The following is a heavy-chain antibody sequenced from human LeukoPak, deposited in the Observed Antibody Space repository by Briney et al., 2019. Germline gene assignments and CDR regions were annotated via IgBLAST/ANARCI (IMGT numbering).Heavy chain of an antibody. CDR3: ARGMTTVTH. D-gene: IGHD4-11*01. CDR2: IYYSGST. Sequence: SETLSLTCTVSGGSISSGDYYWSWIRQPPGKGLEWIGYIYYSGSTNYNPSLKSRVTISVDTSRNQFSLKLSSVTAADTAVYYCARGMTTVTHWGQGTLVTVSS. J-gene: IGHJ4*02. V-gene: IGHV4-30-4*01. CDR1: GGSISSGDYY.